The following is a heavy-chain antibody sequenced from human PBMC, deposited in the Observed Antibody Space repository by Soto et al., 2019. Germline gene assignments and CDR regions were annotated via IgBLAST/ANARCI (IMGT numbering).Heavy chain of an antibody. Sequence: PGGSLRLSCAASGFTFSGSAMHWVRQASGKGLEWVGRIRSKANSYATAYAASVKGRFTISRDDSKNTAYLQMNSLKTEDTAVYYCTRDTAMVMDYYYGMDVWGQGTTVTVSS. D-gene: IGHD5-18*01. CDR3: TRDTAMVMDYYYGMDV. CDR1: GFTFSGSA. J-gene: IGHJ6*02. V-gene: IGHV3-73*01. CDR2: IRSKANSYAT.